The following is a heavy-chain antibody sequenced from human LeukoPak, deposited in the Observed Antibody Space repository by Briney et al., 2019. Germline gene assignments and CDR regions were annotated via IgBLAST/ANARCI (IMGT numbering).Heavy chain of an antibody. CDR2: ISGYNGNT. CDR1: GFTLTKYG. D-gene: IGHD3-10*01. Sequence: ASVKVSCKASGFTLTKYGISWVRQAPGQGPEWMGWISGYNGNTDYAQKFQGRVTMTTDRATSTAYMELRDLKSDDTATYYCGRDYYYGTSAPYNFGLDVWGQGTTVTVSS. V-gene: IGHV1-18*04. CDR3: GRDYYYGTSAPYNFGLDV. J-gene: IGHJ6*02.